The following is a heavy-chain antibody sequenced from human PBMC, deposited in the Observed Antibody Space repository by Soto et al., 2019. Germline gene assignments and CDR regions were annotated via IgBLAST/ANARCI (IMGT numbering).Heavy chain of an antibody. V-gene: IGHV1-69*01. J-gene: IGHJ4*02. CDR1: GGSFNNFV. CDR3: ARAVGGPYSSVFDY. Sequence: QVQLVQSGAEVKKPGSSVKVSCKSSGGSFNNFVITWVRQAPGEGLEWMGGILPVFHTPNYAQRFQDRVAIIADEATTTVYMELTNLTSDDTAVYFCARAVGGPYSSVFDYWGQGTLV. CDR2: ILPVFHTP. D-gene: IGHD3-22*01.